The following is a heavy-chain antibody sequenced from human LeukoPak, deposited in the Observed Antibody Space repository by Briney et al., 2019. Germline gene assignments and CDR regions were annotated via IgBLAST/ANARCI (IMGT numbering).Heavy chain of an antibody. D-gene: IGHD5-18*01. CDR1: GFTFSSYG. Sequence: GRSLRLPCAASGFTFSSYGMHWVRQAPGKGLEWVAVIWYDGSNKYYADSVKGRFTISRDNSKNTLYLQMNSLRAEDTAVYYCARVGYSYALYYFDYWGQGTLVTVSS. V-gene: IGHV3-33*01. CDR3: ARVGYSYALYYFDY. CDR2: IWYDGSNK. J-gene: IGHJ4*02.